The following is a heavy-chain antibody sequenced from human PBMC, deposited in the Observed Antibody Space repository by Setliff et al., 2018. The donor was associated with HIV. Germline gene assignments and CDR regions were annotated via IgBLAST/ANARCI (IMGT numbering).Heavy chain of an antibody. J-gene: IGHJ4*02. Sequence: GGSLRLSCAASGFTFSSYEMNWVRQAPGKGLEWVSYISSSDNTIHYADSVRGRFTISRDNAKNSLYLQMNSLRAEDTAVYYCARLSAVTTIDYWGQGTLVTVSS. CDR2: ISSSDNTI. CDR3: ARLSAVTTIDY. D-gene: IGHD6-19*01. V-gene: IGHV3-48*03. CDR1: GFTFSSYE.